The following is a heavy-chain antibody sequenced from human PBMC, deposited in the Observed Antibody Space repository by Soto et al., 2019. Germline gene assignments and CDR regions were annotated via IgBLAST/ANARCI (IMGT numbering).Heavy chain of an antibody. CDR2: INGYNGNP. V-gene: IGHV1-18*01. CDR3: ARALGQPLVDY. Sequence: QVQLVQSGAEVKKPGASLKVSCNASGYTFNSYGISWVRQAPGQGLEWMGWINGYNGNPKYAQKLQGRVTMTTDTSTSTAYMELRSLRSDDTAVYYCARALGQPLVDYWGPGTLVTVSS. CDR1: GYTFNSYG. J-gene: IGHJ4*02. D-gene: IGHD6-13*01.